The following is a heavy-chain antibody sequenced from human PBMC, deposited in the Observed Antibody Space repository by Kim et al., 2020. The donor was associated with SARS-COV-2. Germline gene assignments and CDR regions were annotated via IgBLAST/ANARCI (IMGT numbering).Heavy chain of an antibody. Sequence: GGSLRLSCTASGFIFSSYGIHWVRQAPGKGPEWVAVISYDGSNKYYADSVKGRFTISRDNSKNTLYLQLNSLRAEDTAVYYCAKDWGMVADGSRGYFDFWGQGTLVTVSS. J-gene: IGHJ4*02. CDR2: ISYDGSNK. CDR1: GFIFSSYG. V-gene: IGHV3-30*18. D-gene: IGHD6-13*01. CDR3: AKDWGMVADGSRGYFDF.